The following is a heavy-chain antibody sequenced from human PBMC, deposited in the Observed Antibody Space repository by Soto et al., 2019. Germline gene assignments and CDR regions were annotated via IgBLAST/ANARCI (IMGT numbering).Heavy chain of an antibody. Sequence: SETLSLTCTVSGGSISSSSYYWGWIRQPPGKGLEWIGSIYYSGSTYYNPSLKSRVTISVDTSKNQFSLKLSSVTAADTAVYYCARHRTVIAEPDWFDPWGQGTLVTVSS. V-gene: IGHV4-39*01. CDR2: IYYSGST. D-gene: IGHD4-17*01. J-gene: IGHJ5*02. CDR3: ARHRTVIAEPDWFDP. CDR1: GGSISSSSYY.